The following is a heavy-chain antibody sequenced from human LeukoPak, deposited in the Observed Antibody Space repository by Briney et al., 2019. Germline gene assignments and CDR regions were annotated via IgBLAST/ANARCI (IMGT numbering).Heavy chain of an antibody. CDR2: INPSGGST. V-gene: IGHV1-46*01. J-gene: IGHJ5*02. D-gene: IGHD3-22*01. Sequence: ASVKVSCKASGYTFTSYYMHWVRQAPGQGLEWMGLINPSGGSTSYAQKFQGRVTMTRDMSTSTVYMELSSLRSEDTAVYYCARDHYDSSGYYYPTPFDPWGQGTLVTVSS. CDR1: GYTFTSYY. CDR3: ARDHYDSSGYYYPTPFDP.